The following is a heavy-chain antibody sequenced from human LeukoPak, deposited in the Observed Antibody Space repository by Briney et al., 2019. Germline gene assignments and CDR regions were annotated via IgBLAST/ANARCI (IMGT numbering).Heavy chain of an antibody. Sequence: PGGSLRLSCAASGFTFSSYGMHWVRQAPGKGLEWVAVISYDGSNKYYADSVKGRFTISRDNSKNTLYLQMNSLRAEDTAVYYCAKDSYSSGWPYYFDYWGQGTLVTVSP. CDR3: AKDSYSSGWPYYFDY. CDR2: ISYDGSNK. V-gene: IGHV3-30*18. CDR1: GFTFSSYG. J-gene: IGHJ4*02. D-gene: IGHD6-19*01.